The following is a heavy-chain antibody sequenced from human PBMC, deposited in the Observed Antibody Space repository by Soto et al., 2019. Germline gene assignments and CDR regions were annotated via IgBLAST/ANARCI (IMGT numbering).Heavy chain of an antibody. CDR3: ARAFGVVIEGPSWFDP. CDR2: IYYSGST. Sequence: QVQLQESGPGLVKPSETLSLTCTVSGGSVSSGSYYWSWIRQPPGKGLEWIGYIYYSGSTNYNPSLSSRVTKAVDTSKTQFSLKLSSVTAADTAVYYCARAFGVVIEGPSWFDPWGQGTLVTVSS. V-gene: IGHV4-61*01. J-gene: IGHJ5*02. CDR1: GGSVSSGSYY. D-gene: IGHD3-3*01.